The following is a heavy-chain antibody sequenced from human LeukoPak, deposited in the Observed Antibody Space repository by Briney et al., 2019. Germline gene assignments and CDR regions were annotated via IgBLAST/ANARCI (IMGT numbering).Heavy chain of an antibody. Sequence: PGGSLRLSCAASGFTFSSYAMSWVRQAPGKGLEWVSTISDSGGSTYYADSVKGRFTNSRDNSKNTLYLQMNSLRAEDTAVYYCARDSYGFDYWGQGTLVTVSS. CDR3: ARDSYGFDY. J-gene: IGHJ4*02. CDR2: ISDSGGST. D-gene: IGHD5-18*01. CDR1: GFTFSSYA. V-gene: IGHV3-23*01.